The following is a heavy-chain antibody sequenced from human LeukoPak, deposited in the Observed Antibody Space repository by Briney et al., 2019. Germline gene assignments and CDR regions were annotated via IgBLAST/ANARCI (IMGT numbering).Heavy chain of an antibody. CDR2: IYYSGST. CDR3: ARLWDRLHYGGNSN. Sequence: PSETLSLTCTVSGGSISSSSYYWGWIRQPPGKGLEWIGSIYYSGSTYYNPSLKSRVTISVDTSKNQFSLKLSSVTAADTAVYYCARLWDRLHYGGNSNWGQGTLVTVSS. V-gene: IGHV4-39*01. J-gene: IGHJ4*02. D-gene: IGHD4-23*01. CDR1: GGSISSSSYY.